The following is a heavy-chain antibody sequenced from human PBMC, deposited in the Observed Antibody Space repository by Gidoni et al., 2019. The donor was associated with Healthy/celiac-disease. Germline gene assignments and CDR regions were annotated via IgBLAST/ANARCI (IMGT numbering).Heavy chain of an antibody. J-gene: IGHJ3*02. CDR3: ARALTTVTTNDAFDI. Sequence: QLQLQESGPGLVKPSETLSLTCTVSGGSLSSSSYYWGWIRQPPGKGLEWIGSIYYSGSTYYNPSLKSRVTISVDTSKNQFSLKLSSVTAADTAVYYCARALTTVTTNDAFDIWGQGTMVTVSS. CDR1: GGSLSSSSYY. V-gene: IGHV4-39*07. D-gene: IGHD4-17*01. CDR2: IYYSGST.